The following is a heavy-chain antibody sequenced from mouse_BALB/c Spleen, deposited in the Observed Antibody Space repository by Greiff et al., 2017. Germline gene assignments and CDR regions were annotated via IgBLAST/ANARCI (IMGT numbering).Heavy chain of an antibody. J-gene: IGHJ4*01. Sequence: VQLQQSGAELARPGASVKMSCKASGYTFTSYTMHWVKQRPGQGLEWIGYINPSSGYTNYNQKFKDKATLTADKSSSTAYMQLSSLTSEDSAVYYCARWWTTALYAMDYWGQGTSVTVSS. V-gene: IGHV1-4*01. D-gene: IGHD1-2*01. CDR1: GYTFTSYT. CDR3: ARWWTTALYAMDY. CDR2: INPSSGYT.